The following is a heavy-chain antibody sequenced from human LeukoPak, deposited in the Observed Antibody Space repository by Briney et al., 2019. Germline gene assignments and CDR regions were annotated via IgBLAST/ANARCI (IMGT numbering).Heavy chain of an antibody. CDR1: GFTFSSYS. V-gene: IGHV3-23*01. CDR3: AKDDAWLRFGE. D-gene: IGHD3-10*01. Sequence: GGSLRLSCAASGFTFSSYSMNWVRQAPGKGLEWVSGISPSADIKYYADSVKGRFTISRDNSKNMLYLEVISLTADDTAVYYCAKDDAWLRFGEWSQGTLVTVSS. J-gene: IGHJ4*02. CDR2: ISPSADIK.